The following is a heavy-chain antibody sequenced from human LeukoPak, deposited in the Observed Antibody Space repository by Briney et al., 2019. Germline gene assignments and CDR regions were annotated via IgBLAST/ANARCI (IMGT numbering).Heavy chain of an antibody. CDR3: ARRRRGSSSYIDY. Sequence: SETLSLTCTVSGGSISSSSYYWGWIRQPPGKGLEWIGEINHSGSTNYNPSLKSRVTISVDTSKNQFSLKLSSVTAADTAVYYCARRRRGSSSYIDYWGQGTLVTVSS. CDR2: INHSGST. V-gene: IGHV4-39*07. D-gene: IGHD6-13*01. J-gene: IGHJ4*02. CDR1: GGSISSSSYY.